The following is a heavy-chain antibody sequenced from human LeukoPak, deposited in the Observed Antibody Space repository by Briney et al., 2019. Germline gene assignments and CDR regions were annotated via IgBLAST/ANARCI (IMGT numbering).Heavy chain of an antibody. CDR1: GGSISSYY. J-gene: IGHJ4*02. CDR3: ARERRGRYYDSSGYYDY. V-gene: IGHV4-59*12. CDR2: IYYSGST. D-gene: IGHD3-22*01. Sequence: SETLSLTCTVSGGSISSYYWSWIRQPPGKGLEWIGYIYYSGSTNYNPSLKSRVTISVDTSKNQFSLKLSSVTAADTAVYYCARERRGRYYDSSGYYDYWGQGTLVTVSS.